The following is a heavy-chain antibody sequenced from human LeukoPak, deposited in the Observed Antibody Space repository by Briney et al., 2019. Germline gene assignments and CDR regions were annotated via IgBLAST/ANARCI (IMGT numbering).Heavy chain of an antibody. V-gene: IGHV3-7*04. Sequence: PGGSLRLSCGPSGYTFRVYWMSWVRQAPGKGLGWVANIKHDGSEKYYVDSVKGRFTISRGSAKNSLYLQMNSLRAEDTAAYYCATDYLYPLYVWGQGTTVTVSS. D-gene: IGHD5/OR15-5a*01. J-gene: IGHJ6*02. CDR3: ATDYLYPLYV. CDR2: IKHDGSEK. CDR1: GYTFRVYW.